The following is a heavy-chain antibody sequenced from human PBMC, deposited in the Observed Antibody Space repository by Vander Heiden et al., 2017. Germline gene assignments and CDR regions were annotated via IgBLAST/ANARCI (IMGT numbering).Heavy chain of an antibody. CDR3: ASAYYVILSGYYYGMDV. CDR1: GGSISSSSYY. Sequence: QLQLQESGPGLVKPSETLSLTCTVSGGSISSSSYYWGRIRQPPGRGLEWIGSSYSCGRTYYNPSLKARVTISGDTSKNQFSLKLSSVTAADTAVYYCASAYYVILSGYYYGMDVWGQGTTVTVSS. J-gene: IGHJ6*02. CDR2: SYSCGRT. V-gene: IGHV4-39*01. D-gene: IGHD3-9*01.